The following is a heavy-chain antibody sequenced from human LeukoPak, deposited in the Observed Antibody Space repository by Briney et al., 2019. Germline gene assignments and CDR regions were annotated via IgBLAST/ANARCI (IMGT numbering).Heavy chain of an antibody. V-gene: IGHV3-23*01. CDR2: ISGSGSST. CDR3: AKSSRESSSYLSY. J-gene: IGHJ4*02. CDR1: GFTFSSYA. Sequence: GGSPRLSCAASGFTFSSYAMSWVRQAPGKGLEWVSVISGSGSSTFYADSVKGRFTISRDNSKNTLYLQMNSLRVEDTAVYYCAKSSRESSSYLSYWGQGTLVTVSS. D-gene: IGHD3-10*01.